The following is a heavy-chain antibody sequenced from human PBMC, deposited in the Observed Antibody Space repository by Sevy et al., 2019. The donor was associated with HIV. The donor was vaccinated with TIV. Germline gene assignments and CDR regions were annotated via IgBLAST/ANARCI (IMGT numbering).Heavy chain of an antibody. CDR2: ISPYTGDT. CDR3: ARDKPQGVVVLPGAMWGGVDY. V-gene: IGHV1-18*01. J-gene: IGHJ4*02. D-gene: IGHD2-2*01. CDR1: GYTFRSYG. Sequence: ASVKVSCRASGYTFRSYGISRVRQAPGQGLEWMGWISPYTGDTDFAQKVQGRVSMTSDTSTSTAYMELRSLRSDDTAVYYCARDKPQGVVVLPGAMWGGVDYWGQGTLVTVSS.